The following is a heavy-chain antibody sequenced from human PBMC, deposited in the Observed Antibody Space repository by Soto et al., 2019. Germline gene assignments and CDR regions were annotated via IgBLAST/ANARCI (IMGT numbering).Heavy chain of an antibody. J-gene: IGHJ6*02. V-gene: IGHV1-69*08. CDR2: IIPILGIA. CDR3: AREQVILGTYGMDV. Sequence: QVQLVQSGAEVKKPGSSVKVSCKASGGTFSSYTISWVRQAPGQGLEWMGRIIPILGIADYAQNFQGRVTITADKSTSTDYMELSSLRSEDTAVYYCAREQVILGTYGMDVWGQGTTVTVSS. D-gene: IGHD2-15*01. CDR1: GGTFSSYT.